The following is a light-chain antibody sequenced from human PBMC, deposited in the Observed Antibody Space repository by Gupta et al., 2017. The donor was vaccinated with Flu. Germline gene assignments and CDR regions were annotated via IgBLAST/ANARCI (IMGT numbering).Light chain of an antibody. CDR1: QSVLHSSNKKNS. J-gene: IGKJ2*01. CDR2: WAS. CDR3: RQDDSSPFT. V-gene: IGKV4-1*01. Sequence: DIVMTQSPDSLAVSLGERATINCKSSQSVLHSSNKKNSLTWYQQRPGQPPKMLISWASSRESGVPDRFSGSGSGTNFTLTISILQAEHVAVYYCRQDDSSPFTFGQGTKLEIK.